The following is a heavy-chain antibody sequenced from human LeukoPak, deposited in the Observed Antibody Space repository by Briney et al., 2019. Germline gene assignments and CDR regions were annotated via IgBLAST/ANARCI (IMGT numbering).Heavy chain of an antibody. CDR1: GGSISSYY. D-gene: IGHD3-10*01. V-gene: IGHV4-59*01. CDR3: ARGGSYYGSGSYLYYFYYYMDV. CDR2: IYYSGST. J-gene: IGHJ6*03. Sequence: PSETLSLTCTVSGGSISSYYWSWIRQPPGKGLEWIGYIYYSGSTNYNPSLKSRVTISVDTSKNQFSLKLSSVTAADTSVYYCARGGSYYGSGSYLYYFYYYMDVWGKGTTVTISS.